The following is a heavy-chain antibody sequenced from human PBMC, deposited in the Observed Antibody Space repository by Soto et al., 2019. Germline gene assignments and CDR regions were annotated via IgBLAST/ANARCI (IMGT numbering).Heavy chain of an antibody. J-gene: IGHJ6*02. D-gene: IGHD3-3*01. CDR2: IVVGSGNT. Sequence: QMQLVQSGPEVKKPGTSVKVSCKASGFTFTSSAVQWVRQARGQRLGWIGWIVVGSGNTNYAQKFQERVTITRDMSTSTAYMELSSLRSEDTAVYYCAAVPAVRSIFGVVTRSNYYGMDVWGQGTTVTVSS. CDR3: AAVPAVRSIFGVVTRSNYYGMDV. V-gene: IGHV1-58*01. CDR1: GFTFTSSA.